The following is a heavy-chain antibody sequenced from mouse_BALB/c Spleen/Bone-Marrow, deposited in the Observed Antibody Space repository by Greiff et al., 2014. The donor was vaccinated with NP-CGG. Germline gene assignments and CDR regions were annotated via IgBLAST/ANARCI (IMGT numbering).Heavy chain of an antibody. Sequence: QLQESGAELVKPGASVKLSCTASGFNIKDTYMHWVKQRPEQGLEWIGRIDPANGNTKYDPKFQGKATITADTSSNTAYLQLSSLTSEDTAVYYCAPYYYGSSQFAYWGQGTLVTVSA. CDR1: GFNIKDTY. D-gene: IGHD1-1*01. J-gene: IGHJ3*01. CDR2: IDPANGNT. V-gene: IGHV14-3*02. CDR3: APYYYGSSQFAY.